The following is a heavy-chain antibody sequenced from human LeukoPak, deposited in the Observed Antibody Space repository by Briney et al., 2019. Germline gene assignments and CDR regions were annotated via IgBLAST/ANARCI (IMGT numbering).Heavy chain of an antibody. J-gene: IGHJ4*02. CDR1: GFTFSSYA. CDR2: ISSNGGST. Sequence: QAGGSLRLSCSASGFTFSSYAMHWVRQAPGKGLEYVSAISSNGGSTYYADSVKGRFTISRDNSKNTLYLQMSSLRAEDTAVYCCVKSGYYDSSGYLDYFDYWGQGTLVTVSS. V-gene: IGHV3-64D*09. D-gene: IGHD3-22*01. CDR3: VKSGYYDSSGYLDYFDY.